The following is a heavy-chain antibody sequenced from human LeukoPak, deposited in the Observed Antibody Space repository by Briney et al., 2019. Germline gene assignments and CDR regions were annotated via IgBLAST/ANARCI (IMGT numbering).Heavy chain of an antibody. Sequence: PSETLSLTCTVSGGSISSYYWSWIRQPAGKGLEWIGRIYTSGSTNYNPSLKSRVTMSVDTSKNQFSLKLSSVTAADTAVYYCATTMVRGASYYYGMDVWGQGTTVTASS. V-gene: IGHV4-4*07. CDR1: GGSISSYY. CDR2: IYTSGST. CDR3: ATTMVRGASYYYGMDV. D-gene: IGHD3-10*01. J-gene: IGHJ6*02.